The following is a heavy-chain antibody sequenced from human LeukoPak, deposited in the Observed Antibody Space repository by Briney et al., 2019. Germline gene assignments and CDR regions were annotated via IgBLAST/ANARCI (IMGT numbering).Heavy chain of an antibody. CDR2: IGGSGDNT. J-gene: IGHJ5*02. V-gene: IGHV3-23*01. D-gene: IGHD3-10*01. CDR1: GFTFSSYA. Sequence: PGGSLSLSCAASGFTFSSYAMSWVRQAPGKGLEWVSTIGGSGDNTYYAESVKGRFTISRDNSKNTLYLQMNSLRAEDTAVYYCARELHYYGSGSHNNWFDPWGQGTQVTVSS. CDR3: ARELHYYGSGSHNNWFDP.